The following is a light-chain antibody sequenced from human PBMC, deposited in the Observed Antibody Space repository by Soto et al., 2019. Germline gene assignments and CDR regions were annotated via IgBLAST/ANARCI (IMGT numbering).Light chain of an antibody. CDR2: GAS. V-gene: IGKV3-20*01. J-gene: IGKJ4*01. CDR3: QQYDSSPLT. Sequence: EIVLTQSPGTLSLSPGERATLSCRASQSVSSSYLAWYQQKPGQAPRLLIYGASSRATGIPDRFSGSGSEPDSTLTISTLEPEDFAVYYCQQYDSSPLTFAGGT. CDR1: QSVSSSY.